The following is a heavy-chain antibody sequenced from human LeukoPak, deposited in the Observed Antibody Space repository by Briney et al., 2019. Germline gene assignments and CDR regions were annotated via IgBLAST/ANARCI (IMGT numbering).Heavy chain of an antibody. Sequence: GGSLRLSCAVSTLSFTKAWMSWVRQAPGKGLEWVGRIRSRKDGETATYGVPVQGRFSISRDDSRNMLYLQMNSLTTEDTAVYYCTTDYLDSRFSAPHDYWGQGSLVTVSS. CDR3: TTDYLDSRFSAPHDY. J-gene: IGHJ4*02. D-gene: IGHD3/OR15-3a*01. V-gene: IGHV3-15*01. CDR1: TLSFTKAW. CDR2: IRSRKDGETA.